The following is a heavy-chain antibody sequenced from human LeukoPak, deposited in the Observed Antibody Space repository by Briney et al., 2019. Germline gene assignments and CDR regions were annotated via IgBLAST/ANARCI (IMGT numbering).Heavy chain of an antibody. J-gene: IGHJ4*02. Sequence: SVKVSCKASGGTFSGYAISWVRQAPGQGLEWMGGIIPIFGTANYAQKFQGRVTITADESTSTAYMELSSLRSEDTAVYYCARDSSGYSNYFDYWGQGTLVTVSS. V-gene: IGHV1-69*13. CDR2: IIPIFGTA. CDR1: GGTFSGYA. CDR3: ARDSSGYSNYFDY. D-gene: IGHD3-22*01.